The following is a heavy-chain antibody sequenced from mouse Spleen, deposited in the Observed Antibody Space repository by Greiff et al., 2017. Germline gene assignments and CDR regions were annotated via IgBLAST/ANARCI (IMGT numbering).Heavy chain of an antibody. V-gene: IGHV7-3*01. Sequence: EVHLVESGGGLVQPGGSLSLSCAASGFTFTDYYMSWVRQPPGKALEWLGFIRNKANGYTTEYSASVKGRFTISRDNSQSILYLQMNALRAEVSATYYCARSLFTTEAWFAYWGQGTLVTVSA. D-gene: IGHD1-1*01. J-gene: IGHJ3*01. CDR3: ARSLFTTEAWFAY. CDR2: IRNKANGYTT. CDR1: GFTFTDYY.